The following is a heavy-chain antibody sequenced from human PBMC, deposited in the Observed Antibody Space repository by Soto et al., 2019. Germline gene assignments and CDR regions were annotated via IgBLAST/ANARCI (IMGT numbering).Heavy chain of an antibody. CDR1: GFTLSSYG. CDR3: ARDHSSSWPKSFDY. V-gene: IGHV3-33*01. J-gene: IGHJ4*02. CDR2: IWYDGSNK. D-gene: IGHD6-13*01. Sequence: PGGALRLSCAASGFTLSSYGMHWVRQAPGKGLEWVAVIWYDGSNKYYADSVKGRFTISRDNSKNTLYLQMNSLRAEDTAVYYCARDHSSSWPKSFDYWGQGTLVTVSS.